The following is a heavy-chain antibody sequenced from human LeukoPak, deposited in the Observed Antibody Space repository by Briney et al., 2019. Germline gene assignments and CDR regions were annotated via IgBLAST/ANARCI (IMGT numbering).Heavy chain of an antibody. CDR3: ATYYYDSSGYYHDY. J-gene: IGHJ4*02. CDR2: INHSGST. CDR1: GFTFGDYA. Sequence: GSLRLSCTASGFTFGDYAMSWIRQPPGKGLEWIGEINHSGSTNYNPSLKSRVTISVDTSKNQFSLKLSSVTAADTAVYYCATYYYDSSGYYHDYWGQGTLVTVSS. V-gene: IGHV4-34*08. D-gene: IGHD3-22*01.